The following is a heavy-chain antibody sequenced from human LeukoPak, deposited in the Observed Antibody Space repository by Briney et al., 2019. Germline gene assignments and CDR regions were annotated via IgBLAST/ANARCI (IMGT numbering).Heavy chain of an antibody. CDR3: ARGQSYYYGSGSYYNWFDP. CDR1: GGTFSSYV. D-gene: IGHD3-10*01. V-gene: IGHV1-69*13. Sequence: ASVKVSCKASGGTFSSYVITWVRQAPGQGLEWMGGIIPMFGTADYAQKFQGRVTITADESTSTAYMELSSLRSEDTAVYYCARGQSYYYGSGSYYNWFDPWGQGTLVTVSS. J-gene: IGHJ5*02. CDR2: IIPMFGTA.